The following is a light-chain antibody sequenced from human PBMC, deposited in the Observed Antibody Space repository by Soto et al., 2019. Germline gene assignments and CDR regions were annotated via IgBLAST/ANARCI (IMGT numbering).Light chain of an antibody. Sequence: QSALTQPPSASGSPGQSVTIFCTGTSSDVGNYDSVSWYQQHPGKAPKLVIFEVSERPSGVPQRFSGSKSGNTASLTVSGLQPEDEADYYCSSYSGGNDLVFGGGTKVTVL. V-gene: IGLV2-8*01. CDR3: SSYSGGNDLV. J-gene: IGLJ3*02. CDR1: SSDVGNYDS. CDR2: EVS.